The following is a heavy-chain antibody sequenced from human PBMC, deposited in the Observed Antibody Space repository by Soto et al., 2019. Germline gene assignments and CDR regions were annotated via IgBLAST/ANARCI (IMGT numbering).Heavy chain of an antibody. Sequence: EVRLEEAGGGFVQPGGSLRVSCSGSGFIFSSFWMHWVRQGPGKGLEWVSRINGDGASLAYAESVKGRFSTSRDNVKNTRHLQMNSLGVDDTAVYFCAREGSLGLDVWGRGTTVTVSS. D-gene: IGHD3-10*01. CDR3: AREGSLGLDV. CDR1: GFIFSSFW. J-gene: IGHJ6*02. CDR2: INGDGASL. V-gene: IGHV3-74*03.